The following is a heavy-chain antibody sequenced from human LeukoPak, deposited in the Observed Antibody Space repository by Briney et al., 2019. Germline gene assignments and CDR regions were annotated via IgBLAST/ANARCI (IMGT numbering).Heavy chain of an antibody. CDR1: GYTFTSYG. CDR2: ISAYNGNT. J-gene: IGHJ3*02. V-gene: IGHV1-18*01. D-gene: IGHD3-22*01. Sequence: ASVKVSCKASGYTFTSYGISWVRQAPGQGLEWMGWISAYNGNTNYAQKLQGRVTMTTDTSTSTACMELRSLRSDDTAVYYCARDVIPAMIVVVSVGFDAFDIWGQGTMVTVSS. CDR3: ARDVIPAMIVVVSVGFDAFDI.